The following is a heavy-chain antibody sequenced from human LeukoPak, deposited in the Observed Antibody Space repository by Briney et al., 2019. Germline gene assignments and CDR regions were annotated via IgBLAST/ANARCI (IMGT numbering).Heavy chain of an antibody. CDR2: IIPIFGTA. J-gene: IGHJ5*02. D-gene: IGHD3-10*01. CDR3: ARGQKYYYGSGSSNLYNWFDP. CDR1: GGTFSSYA. V-gene: IGHV1-69*01. Sequence: ASVTVSCKASGGTFSSYAISWVRQAPGQGLEWMGGIIPIFGTANYAQKFQGRVTITADESTSTAYMELSSLRSEDTAVYYCARGQKYYYGSGSSNLYNWFDPWGQGTLVTVSS.